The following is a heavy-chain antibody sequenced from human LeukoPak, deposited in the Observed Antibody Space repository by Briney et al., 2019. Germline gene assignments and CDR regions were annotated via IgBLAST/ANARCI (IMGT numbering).Heavy chain of an antibody. Sequence: GRSLKLSCAASGFAFNTYAIHWVRRAPGQGREGVAVISHNGNDKYYADSVKDRFTISRDNSKNMLYLQMNNLRGEDTAIYYCAKDLSATIGNFYYFDYWGQGTLVIVSS. J-gene: IGHJ4*02. CDR1: GFAFNTYA. V-gene: IGHV3-30*18. CDR2: ISHNGNDK. CDR3: AKDLSATIGNFYYFDY. D-gene: IGHD5-24*01.